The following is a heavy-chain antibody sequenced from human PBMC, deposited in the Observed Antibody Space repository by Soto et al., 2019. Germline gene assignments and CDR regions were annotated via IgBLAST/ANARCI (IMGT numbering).Heavy chain of an antibody. J-gene: IGHJ6*02. D-gene: IGHD1-1*01. V-gene: IGHV1-3*01. CDR2: INAGNGNT. CDR3: ARDGRIRLQLYYYGMDV. Sequence: ASVKVSCKASGYTFTSYAMHWVRQAPGQRLEWMGWINAGNGNTKYSQKFQGRVTITRDTSASTAYMELSSLRSEDTAVYYCARDGRIRLQLYYYGMDVWGQGNTVTVSS. CDR1: GYTFTSYA.